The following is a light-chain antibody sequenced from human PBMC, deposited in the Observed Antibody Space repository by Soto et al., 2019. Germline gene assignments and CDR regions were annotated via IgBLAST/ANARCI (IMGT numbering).Light chain of an antibody. CDR3: QQYNSWPLA. Sequence: EIVMTQSPATLSVSPGERATLSCRASQSVSSNLAWYQQKPGQAPRLLIFGASTRTTGIPARFNGSGSGTEFTLTISSLQSEDFAVYYCQQYNSWPLAFGQGTKVEIK. J-gene: IGKJ1*01. CDR1: QSVSSN. CDR2: GAS. V-gene: IGKV3-15*01.